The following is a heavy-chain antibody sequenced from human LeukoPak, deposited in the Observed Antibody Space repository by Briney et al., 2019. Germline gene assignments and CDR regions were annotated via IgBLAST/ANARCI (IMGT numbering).Heavy chain of an antibody. J-gene: IGHJ3*02. Sequence: ASVKVSCKASGGTFSSYAISWVRQAPGQGLEWMGWISAYNGNTNYAQKLQGRVTMTTDTSTSTAYMELRSLRSDDTAVYYCARDQIERWYDAFDIWGQGTMVTVSS. CDR2: ISAYNGNT. CDR3: ARDQIERWYDAFDI. V-gene: IGHV1-18*01. CDR1: GGTFSSYA. D-gene: IGHD6-13*01.